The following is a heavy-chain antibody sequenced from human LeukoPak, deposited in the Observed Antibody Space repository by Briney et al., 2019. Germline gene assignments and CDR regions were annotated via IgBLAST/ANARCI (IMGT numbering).Heavy chain of an antibody. CDR1: GGSFSGYY. D-gene: IGHD1-26*01. Sequence: PSETLSLTCAVYGGSFSGYYWSWIRQHPGKGLEWIGYIYYSGSTYYNPSLKSRVTISVDTSKNQFSLKLSSVTAADTAVYYCARVGIAATSSPYFDYWGQGTLVTVSS. CDR2: IYYSGST. V-gene: IGHV4-31*11. J-gene: IGHJ4*02. CDR3: ARVGIAATSSPYFDY.